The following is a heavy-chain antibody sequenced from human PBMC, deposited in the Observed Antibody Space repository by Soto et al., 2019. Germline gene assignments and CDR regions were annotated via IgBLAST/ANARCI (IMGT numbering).Heavy chain of an antibody. D-gene: IGHD6-13*01. CDR2: IYWDDDK. CDR3: AHYSSTSSFDY. Sequence: SGPTLVNPTQTFTLACTFSGFSLSTSGMGVGWIRQPPGKALEWLALIYWDDDKRYSPSLKSRLTITKDTSKNQVVLTMTNMDPVDTAPYYCAHYSSTSSFDYWGQGTLVTVSS. V-gene: IGHV2-5*02. CDR1: GFSLSTSGMG. J-gene: IGHJ4*02.